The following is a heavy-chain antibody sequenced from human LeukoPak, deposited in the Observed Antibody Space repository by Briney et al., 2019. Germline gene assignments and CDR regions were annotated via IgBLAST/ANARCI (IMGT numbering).Heavy chain of an antibody. J-gene: IGHJ6*03. CDR1: GFTFSDYY. CDR3: ATYHRSSYYYIDA. V-gene: IGHV3-11*04. Sequence: GGSLRLSCAASGFTFSDYYMSWIRQAPGKGLEWVSYISSSGSTIYYADSVKGRFTISRDNAKNSLYLQMDSLGAEDTAVYFCATYHRSSYYYIDAWGKGTTVTVSS. CDR2: ISSSGSTI. D-gene: IGHD6-6*01.